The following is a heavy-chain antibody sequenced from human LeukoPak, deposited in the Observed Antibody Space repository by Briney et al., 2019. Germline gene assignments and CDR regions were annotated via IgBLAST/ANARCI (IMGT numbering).Heavy chain of an antibody. CDR2: INPSGGST. Sequence: ASVKVSCKASGYTFTSYYMHWVRQAPGQGLEWMGIINPSGGSTSYAQKFQGRVTMTRDTSTSTVYMELSSLRSEDTAVYYYARGKWAGVGEDAFDIWGQGTMVTVSS. CDR1: GYTFTSYY. J-gene: IGHJ3*02. CDR3: ARGKWAGVGEDAFDI. V-gene: IGHV1-46*01. D-gene: IGHD3-10*01.